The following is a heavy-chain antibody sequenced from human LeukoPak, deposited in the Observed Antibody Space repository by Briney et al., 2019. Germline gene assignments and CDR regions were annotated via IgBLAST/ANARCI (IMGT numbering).Heavy chain of an antibody. J-gene: IGHJ6*03. CDR2: INPNSGGT. D-gene: IGHD6-19*01. CDR1: GYTFTGYY. CDR3: ARGPAAVAGFMDV. Sequence: ASVTVSCKASGYTFTGYYMHWVRQAPGQGLEWMGWINPNSGGTNYAQKFQGRVTMTRDTSISTAYMELSRLRSDDTAVYYCARGPAAVAGFMDVWGKGTTVTVSS. V-gene: IGHV1-2*02.